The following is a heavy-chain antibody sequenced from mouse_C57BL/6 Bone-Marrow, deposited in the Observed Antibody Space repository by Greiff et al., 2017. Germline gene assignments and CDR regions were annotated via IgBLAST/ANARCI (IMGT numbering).Heavy chain of an antibody. J-gene: IGHJ3*01. CDR1: GYTFTDYY. D-gene: IGHD3-3*01. V-gene: IGHV1-26*01. CDR3: ARYLGAY. Sequence: EVQLQQSGPELVKPGASVKISCKASGYTFTDYYMNWVKQSHGQSLEWIGDINPNNGGTSYNQKFKGKATLTVDKSSSTAYMVLRSLTSADSAVYYCARYLGAYWGQGTLVTVSA. CDR2: INPNNGGT.